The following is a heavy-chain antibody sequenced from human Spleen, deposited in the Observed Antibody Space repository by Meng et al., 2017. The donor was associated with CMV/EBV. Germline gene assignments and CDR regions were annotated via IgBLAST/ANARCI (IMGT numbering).Heavy chain of an antibody. V-gene: IGHV1-18*01. J-gene: IGHJ4*02. CDR2: ISAYNGNT. Sequence: VQVVQSGAEVKKPGASVKVSCKASGYTFPSYGISWVRQAPGQGLEWMGWISAYNGNTNDAQKLQGRVTMTTDTSTSTAYMELRSLRSDDTAVYYCARAAAPLQMTTIDYWGQGTLVTVSS. CDR3: ARAAAPLQMTTIDY. CDR1: GYTFPSYG. D-gene: IGHD4-17*01.